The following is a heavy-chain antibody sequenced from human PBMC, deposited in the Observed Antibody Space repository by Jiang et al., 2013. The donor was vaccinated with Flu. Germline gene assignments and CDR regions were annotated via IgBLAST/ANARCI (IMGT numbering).Heavy chain of an antibody. CDR1: GYSFTSYW. V-gene: IGHV5-51*01. CDR3: ARREIGTSNYAFDDAFDI. J-gene: IGHJ3*02. D-gene: IGHD4-11*01. Sequence: GAEVKKPGESLKISCKGSGYSFTSYWIGWVRQMPGKGLEWMGIIYPGDSDTRYSPSFQGQVTISADKSISTAYLQWSSLKASDTAMYYCARREIGTSNYAFDDAFDIWGQGTMVTVSS. CDR2: IYPGDSDT.